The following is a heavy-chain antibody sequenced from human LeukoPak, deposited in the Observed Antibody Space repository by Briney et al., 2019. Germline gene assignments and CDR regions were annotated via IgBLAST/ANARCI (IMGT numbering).Heavy chain of an antibody. CDR1: GGSISSYY. D-gene: IGHD3-22*01. CDR2: IYYSGST. V-gene: IGHV4-39*01. Sequence: SETLSLTCTVSGGSISSYYWSWIRQPPGKGLEWIGSIYYSGSTYYNPSLKSRVTISVDTSKNQFSLKLSSVTAADTAVYYCARHNPTRQGDISGRAFDYWGQGTLVTVSS. CDR3: ARHNPTRQGDISGRAFDY. J-gene: IGHJ4*02.